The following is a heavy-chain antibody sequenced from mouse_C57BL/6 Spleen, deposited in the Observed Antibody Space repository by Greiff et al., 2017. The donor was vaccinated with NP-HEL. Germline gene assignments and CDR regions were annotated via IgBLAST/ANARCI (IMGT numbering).Heavy chain of an antibody. Sequence: VQLQQSGPELVKPGASVKISCKASGYAFSSSWMNWVKQRPGKGLEWIGRIYPGDGDTNYNGKFKGKATLTADKSSSTAYMQLSSLTSEDSAVSFCARDDYDLYFDYWGQGTTLTVSS. D-gene: IGHD2-4*01. CDR1: GYAFSSSW. V-gene: IGHV1-82*01. CDR2: IYPGDGDT. CDR3: ARDDYDLYFDY. J-gene: IGHJ2*01.